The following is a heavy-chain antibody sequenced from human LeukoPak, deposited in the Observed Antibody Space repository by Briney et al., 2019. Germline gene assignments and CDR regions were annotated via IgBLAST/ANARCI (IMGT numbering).Heavy chain of an antibody. CDR1: VLTFSDHY. D-gene: IGHD3-22*01. CDR3: ARVDSSGYLDY. J-gene: IGHJ4*02. CDR2: NRNKANSYTT. V-gene: IGHV3-72*01. Sequence: GGNLRLTGAPSVLTFSDHYMDWVRQAPGKGLESVRRNRNKANSYTTEYVASVKGRFTISRDDSKNSLYLQMNSLKTEDTAVYYCARVDSSGYLDYWGQGTLVTVSS.